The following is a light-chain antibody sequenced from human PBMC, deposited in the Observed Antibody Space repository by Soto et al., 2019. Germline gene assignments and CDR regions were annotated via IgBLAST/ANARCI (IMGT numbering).Light chain of an antibody. V-gene: IGKV3-20*01. CDR1: QSINSF. CDR2: GAS. J-gene: IGKJ1*01. Sequence: EIVLMQSPGTLSLSPGEGATLSCRASQSINSFLAWYQQRRGQAPRLLIHGASNRATGIPDRFSGSGSGPDFTLTISRLEPEDFAVYYCQQYGGSPRTFGQGTKVDIK. CDR3: QQYGGSPRT.